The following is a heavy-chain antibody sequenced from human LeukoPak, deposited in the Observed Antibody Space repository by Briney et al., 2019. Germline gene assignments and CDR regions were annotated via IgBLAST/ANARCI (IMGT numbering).Heavy chain of an antibody. CDR2: ISYDGSNK. D-gene: IGHD1-26*01. Sequence: PGGSLRLSCSASGFTFRSYAMHWVRQAPGKGLEWVAVISYDGSNKYYADSVKGRFTISRDNSKNTLYLQMNSLRAEDTAVYYCAKDEGYSRNWGQGTLVTVSS. J-gene: IGHJ4*02. V-gene: IGHV3-30*04. CDR3: AKDEGYSRN. CDR1: GFTFRSYA.